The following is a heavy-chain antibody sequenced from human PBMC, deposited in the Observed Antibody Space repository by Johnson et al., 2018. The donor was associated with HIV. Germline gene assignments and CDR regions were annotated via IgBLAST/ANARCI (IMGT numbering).Heavy chain of an antibody. CDR1: GFTFSSYG. D-gene: IGHD7-27*01. CDR2: ISYDGSNK. Sequence: QVQLVESGGGVVQPGRSLRLSCAASGFTFSSYGMHWVRQAPGKGLEWVAVISYDGSNKYYAEYVKGRFTISRDNSKNTLYLQMNSLRAEDTALYYCAKVKSWGLDAFDICGQGTMVTVSS. V-gene: IGHV3-30*18. J-gene: IGHJ3*02. CDR3: AKVKSWGLDAFDI.